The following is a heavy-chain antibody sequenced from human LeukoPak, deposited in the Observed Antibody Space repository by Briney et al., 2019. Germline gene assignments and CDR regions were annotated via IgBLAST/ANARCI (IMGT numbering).Heavy chain of an antibody. V-gene: IGHV4-39*01. Sequence: PSETLSLTCSVSGGSISSSNSYWGWLRQPPGKGLEWIGSIYYSGSTYYKPSLKSRVTISVDTSKNQFFLSLSSVTAADTTVYYCARHRGYSSGLYWGQGTLVTVSS. CDR2: IYYSGST. CDR1: GGSISSSNSY. D-gene: IGHD6-19*01. CDR3: ARHRGYSSGLY. J-gene: IGHJ4*01.